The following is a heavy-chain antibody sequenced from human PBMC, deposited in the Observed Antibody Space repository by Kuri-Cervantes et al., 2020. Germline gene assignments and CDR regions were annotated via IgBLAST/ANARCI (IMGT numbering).Heavy chain of an antibody. J-gene: IGHJ4*02. Sequence: ASVKVSCKASGYTFTSYAISWVRQAPGQGLEWMGWISAYNGNINYAQKLQGRVTMTRDTSTSTVCMELSSLRSEDTAVYYCARSEMVAATLLDYWGQGTLVTVSS. CDR1: GYTFTSYA. D-gene: IGHD2-15*01. CDR3: ARSEMVAATLLDY. V-gene: IGHV1-18*01. CDR2: ISAYNGNI.